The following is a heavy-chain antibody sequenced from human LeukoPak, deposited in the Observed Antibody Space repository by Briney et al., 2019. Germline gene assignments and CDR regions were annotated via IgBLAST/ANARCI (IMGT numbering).Heavy chain of an antibody. D-gene: IGHD3-3*01. CDR2: TNHGGIA. CDR3: ARAPTVEWLSTYIDV. CDR1: GGSLSGNY. Sequence: KPSETLSLTCGVYGGSLSGNYWSWIRQSPGKGLEWIGETNHGGIADYNPSLESRVIISVDTSKNQVSLTLSSVTAADTAVYYCARAPTVEWLSTYIDVWGKGTTVTVSS. V-gene: IGHV4-34*01. J-gene: IGHJ6*03.